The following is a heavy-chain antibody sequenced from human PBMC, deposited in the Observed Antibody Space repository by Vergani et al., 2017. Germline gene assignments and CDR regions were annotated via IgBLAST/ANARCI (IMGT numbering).Heavy chain of an antibody. J-gene: IGHJ4*02. Sequence: QVQLVQSGAEVKKPGSSVKVSCKASGGPFSSYAISWVRQAPGQGLEWMGGNIPIFGTANYAQKFQGRVTITADESTSTAYMELSSLRAADTAVYYCASGRLRCQFDYWGQGTLVTVSS. D-gene: IGHD4-17*01. V-gene: IGHV1-69*01. CDR2: NIPIFGTA. CDR3: ASGRLRCQFDY. CDR1: GGPFSSYA.